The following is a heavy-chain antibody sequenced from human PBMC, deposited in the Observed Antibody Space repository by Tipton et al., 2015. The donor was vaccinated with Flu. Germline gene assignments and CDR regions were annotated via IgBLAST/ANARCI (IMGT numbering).Heavy chain of an antibody. J-gene: IGHJ6*02. D-gene: IGHD3-22*01. V-gene: IGHV4-34*01. CDR1: GGSFSGYY. Sequence: TLSLTCVVYGGSFSGYYWSWIRQPPGKGLEWIGEINHSGSTNYNPSLKSRVTISVDTSKNQFSLKLSSVTAADTAVYYCARSERDSSGYYYSYYYYCGMDVWGQGTTVTVSS. CDR2: INHSGST. CDR3: ARSERDSSGYYYSYYYYCGMDV.